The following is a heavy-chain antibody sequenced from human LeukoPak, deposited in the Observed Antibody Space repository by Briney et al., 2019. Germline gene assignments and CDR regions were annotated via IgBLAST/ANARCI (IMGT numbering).Heavy chain of an antibody. CDR1: GFTFSDYY. CDR3: ARLLVGGPLHLNYDAFDL. Sequence: GGSLRLSCAASGFTFSDYYMTWIRQAPGKGLEWVSYISSRGSTIYYADSVKGRFTISRDNAKNSLYLQMNSLRAEDTAVYYCARLLVGGPLHLNYDAFDLWGQGTLVTVSS. V-gene: IGHV3-11*04. D-gene: IGHD3-10*01. CDR2: ISSRGSTI. J-gene: IGHJ3*01.